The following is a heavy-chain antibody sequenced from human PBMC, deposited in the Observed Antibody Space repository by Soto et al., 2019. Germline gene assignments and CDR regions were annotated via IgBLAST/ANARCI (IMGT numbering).Heavy chain of an antibody. CDR1: GFTFSSYS. V-gene: IGHV3-48*04. CDR3: ARDPNATGEVMLKRYFDL. J-gene: IGHJ2*01. D-gene: IGHD3-16*01. CDR2: ISSSSSTI. Sequence: GGSLRLSCAASGFTFSSYSMNWVRQAPGKGLEWVSYISSSSSTIYYADSVKGRFTISRDNAKNSLYLQMNSLRAEDTAVYYCARDPNATGEVMLKRYFDLWGRGTLVTVSS.